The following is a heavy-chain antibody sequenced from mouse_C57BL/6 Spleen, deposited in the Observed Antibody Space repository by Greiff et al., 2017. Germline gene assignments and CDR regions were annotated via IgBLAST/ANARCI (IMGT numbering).Heavy chain of an antibody. J-gene: IGHJ4*01. CDR2: ISDGGSYT. CDR1: GFTFSSYA. Sequence: DVKLVESGGGLVKPGGSLKLSCAASGFTFSSYAMSWVRQTPEKRLEWVATISDGGSYTYYPDNVKGRFTISRDNAKNNLYLQMSHLKSEDTAMYYCARAGFYYYGSSADYYAMDYWGQGTSVTVSS. D-gene: IGHD1-1*01. CDR3: ARAGFYYYGSSADYYAMDY. V-gene: IGHV5-4*03.